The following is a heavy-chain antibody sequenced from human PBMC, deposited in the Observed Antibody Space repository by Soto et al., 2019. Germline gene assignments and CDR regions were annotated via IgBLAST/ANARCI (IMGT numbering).Heavy chain of an antibody. J-gene: IGHJ4*02. CDR1: GFTFSSYD. CDR2: IGTAGDT. Sequence: PAGSLRLSCAASGFTFSSYDMHWVRQATGKGLEWVSAIGTAGDTYYPDSVKGRFTISRDNPKNTLYLQMNSLRAEDTAVYYCANSYYDILTGYYDWGQGTLVTVSS. D-gene: IGHD3-9*01. CDR3: ANSYYDILTGYYD. V-gene: IGHV3-13*01.